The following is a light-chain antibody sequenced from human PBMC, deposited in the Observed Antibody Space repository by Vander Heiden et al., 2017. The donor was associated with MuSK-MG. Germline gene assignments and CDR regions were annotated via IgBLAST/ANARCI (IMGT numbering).Light chain of an antibody. J-gene: IGKJ4*01. Sequence: EIVVTQSPATLSVSPGERATISCRASQSVSSNLAGYQQKPGQAPRLLIYGASTRATGIPARFSGSGSGTEFTLTISSLQSEDFAVYYCQQYNNWPRGLTFGGGTKVEIK. V-gene: IGKV3-15*01. CDR2: GAS. CDR1: QSVSSN. CDR3: QQYNNWPRGLT.